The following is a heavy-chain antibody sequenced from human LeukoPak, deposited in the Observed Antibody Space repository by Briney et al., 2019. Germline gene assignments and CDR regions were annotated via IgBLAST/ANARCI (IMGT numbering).Heavy chain of an antibody. Sequence: GRSLRLSCVASVFTFRSNGIHWVRQAPGKGLEWVAYIWHDGTNEHYADAVKGRFTISIDNSDNTAHLQMNRLRAEDTALYFCARDLYCSGSTCYRAFDIWGQGTLVTVSS. CDR1: VFTFRSNG. V-gene: IGHV3-33*01. CDR3: ARDLYCSGSTCYRAFDI. J-gene: IGHJ3*02. CDR2: IWHDGTNE. D-gene: IGHD2-15*01.